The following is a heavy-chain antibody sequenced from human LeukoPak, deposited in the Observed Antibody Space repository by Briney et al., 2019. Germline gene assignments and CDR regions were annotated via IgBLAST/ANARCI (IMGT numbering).Heavy chain of an antibody. D-gene: IGHD3-22*01. CDR2: INHSGST. CDR3: ASNPSQYYDSSGYYSY. J-gene: IGHJ4*02. CDR1: GGSFSGYY. Sequence: SETLSLTCAVYGGSFSGYYWSWIRQPPGKGLEWIGEINHSGSTNYNPSLKSRVTISVDTSKNQFSLKLSSVTAADTAVYYCASNPSQYYDSSGYYSYWGQGTLVTVSS. V-gene: IGHV4-34*01.